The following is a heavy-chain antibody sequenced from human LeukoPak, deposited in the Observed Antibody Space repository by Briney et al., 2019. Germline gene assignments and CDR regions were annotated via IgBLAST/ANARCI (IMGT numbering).Heavy chain of an antibody. V-gene: IGHV4-38-2*02. CDR3: ARGGYYGSGNDFRFDP. CDR2: IYYSGST. Sequence: KASETLSLTCTVSGYSISSGYYWGWIRQPPGKGLEWIGYIYYSGSTNYNPSLKSRVTISVDTSKNQFSLKLSSVTAADTAVYYCARGGYYGSGNDFRFDPWGQGTLVTVSS. D-gene: IGHD3-10*01. J-gene: IGHJ5*02. CDR1: GYSISSGYY.